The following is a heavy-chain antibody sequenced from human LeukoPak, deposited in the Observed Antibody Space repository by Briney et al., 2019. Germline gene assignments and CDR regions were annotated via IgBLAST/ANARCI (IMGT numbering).Heavy chain of an antibody. J-gene: IGHJ4*02. Sequence: GGSLRLSCAASGFTFSNYAMYWVRQAPGKGLEWVSSISGTSEYIYYADSVKGRFTISRDNGQNSLYLQMNSLRAEDTAVYYCARREPQGCSGTSCFAGPVGHWGQGTLVTVSP. D-gene: IGHD2-2*01. CDR1: GFTFSNYA. CDR2: ISGTSEYI. V-gene: IGHV3-21*06. CDR3: ARREPQGCSGTSCFAGPVGH.